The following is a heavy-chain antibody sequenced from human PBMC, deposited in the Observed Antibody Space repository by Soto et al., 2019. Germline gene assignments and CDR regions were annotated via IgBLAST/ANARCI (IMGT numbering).Heavy chain of an antibody. CDR3: ARGEYCSSTSCYASSLGYMDV. CDR1: GFTFSSYA. J-gene: IGHJ6*03. V-gene: IGHV3-23*01. D-gene: IGHD2-2*01. CDR2: INGSRSKK. Sequence: GSLRLSCAASGFTFSSYAMSWVRQAPGKGLEWVSTINGSRSKKYYGDSVKGRFTISRDNAKNTLYLQMNSLRADDPAVYYCARGEYCSSTSCYASSLGYMDVWGKGTTVTVSS.